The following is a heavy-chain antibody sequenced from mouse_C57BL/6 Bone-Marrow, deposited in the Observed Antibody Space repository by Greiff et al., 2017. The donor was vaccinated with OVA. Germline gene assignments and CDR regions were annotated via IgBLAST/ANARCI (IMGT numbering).Heavy chain of an antibody. V-gene: IGHV3-6*01. J-gene: IGHJ2*01. CDR1: GYSITSGYY. D-gene: IGHD1-1*02. CDR2: ISYDGSN. CDR3: ARGLGSYYFDY. Sequence: ESGPGLVKPSQSLSLTCSVTGYSITSGYYWNWIRQFPGNKLEWMGYISYDGSNNYNPSLKNRISITRDTSKNQFFLKLNSVTTEDTATYYCARGLGSYYFDYWGQGTTLTVSS.